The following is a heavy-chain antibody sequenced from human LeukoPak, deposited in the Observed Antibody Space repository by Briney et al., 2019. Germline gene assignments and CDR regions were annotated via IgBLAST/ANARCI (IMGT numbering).Heavy chain of an antibody. CDR2: IYSGGST. J-gene: IGHJ6*02. CDR1: GFTVSNNY. CDR3: AGFSHKGV. V-gene: IGHV3-66*01. Sequence: GGSLRLSCAASGFTVSNNYMSWVRQAPGKGLEWVALIYSGGSTYYADFVKGRFTISRDDSKNTLYLQMSSLRAEDTAVYYCAGFSHKGVWGQGTTVTVSS.